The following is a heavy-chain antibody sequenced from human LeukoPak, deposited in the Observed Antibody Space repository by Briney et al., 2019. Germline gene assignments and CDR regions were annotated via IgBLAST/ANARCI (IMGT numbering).Heavy chain of an antibody. V-gene: IGHV4-61*02. J-gene: IGHJ4*02. Sequence: PSETLSLTCTVSGGSISSGSYYWSWIRQPAGKGLEWIGRIYTSGSTNYNPSLKSRVTISVDTSKNQFSLKLSSVTAADTAVYYCARSPRKGIAGKWPKKTGPPSDWGQGTLVTVSS. CDR3: ARSPRKGIAGKWPKKTGPPSD. CDR2: IYTSGST. CDR1: GGSISSGSYY. D-gene: IGHD6-13*01.